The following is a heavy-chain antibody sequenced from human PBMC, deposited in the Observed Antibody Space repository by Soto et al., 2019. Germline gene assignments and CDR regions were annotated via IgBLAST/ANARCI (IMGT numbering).Heavy chain of an antibody. CDR2: ISGYNGDT. Sequence: GASVKVSCKTSGYTFSRYAISWVRQAPGQGLEWMGWISGYNGDTNYAQKVQGRVTMTIDTSTYTAYMELRSLTSDDTAIYYCAKNGQPPYYYYGMDVWG. CDR3: AKNGQPPYYYYGMDV. CDR1: GYTFSRYA. V-gene: IGHV1-18*01. J-gene: IGHJ6*02. D-gene: IGHD2-8*01.